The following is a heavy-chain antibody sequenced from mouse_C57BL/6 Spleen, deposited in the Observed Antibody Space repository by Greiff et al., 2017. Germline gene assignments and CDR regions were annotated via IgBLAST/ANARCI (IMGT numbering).Heavy chain of an antibody. CDR2: IDPSDSYT. J-gene: IGHJ3*01. D-gene: IGHD2-4*01. CDR3: ARSMITTRKAWFAY. Sequence: VQLQQPGAELVMPGASVKLSCKASGYTFTSYWMHWVKQRPGQGLEWIGEIDPSDSYTNYNQKFKGKSTLTVDKSSSTAYMQLSSLTSEDSAVYYCARSMITTRKAWFAYWGQGTLVTVSA. CDR1: GYTFTSYW. V-gene: IGHV1-69*01.